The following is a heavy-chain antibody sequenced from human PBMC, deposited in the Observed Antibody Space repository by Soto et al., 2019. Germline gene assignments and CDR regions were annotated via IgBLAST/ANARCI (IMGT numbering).Heavy chain of an antibody. CDR3: ARDSWAYFDC. Sequence: SETLSLTCTVSGGSVSSGSYYWSWIRQPPGKGLEWIGYIYSSGSTSYNPSLKSRVTISADTSKNQFSLKLNSVTAADTAVYYCARDSWAYFDCWGQGTLVTVSS. CDR2: IYSSGST. CDR1: GGSVSSGSYY. J-gene: IGHJ4*02. V-gene: IGHV4-61*01. D-gene: IGHD1-26*01.